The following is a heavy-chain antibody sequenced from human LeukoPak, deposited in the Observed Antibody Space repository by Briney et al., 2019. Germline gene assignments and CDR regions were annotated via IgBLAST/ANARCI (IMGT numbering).Heavy chain of an antibody. CDR2: IRYDGSNK. Sequence: GGSLRLSCAASGFTFSSYGMHWVRQAPGKGLEWVAFIRYDGSNKYYADSVKGRFTISRDNSKNTLYLQMNSLRAEDMAVYYCAKGAKVGATTYFDYWGQGTLVTVSS. CDR1: GFTFSSYG. CDR3: AKGAKVGATTYFDY. D-gene: IGHD1-26*01. J-gene: IGHJ4*02. V-gene: IGHV3-30*02.